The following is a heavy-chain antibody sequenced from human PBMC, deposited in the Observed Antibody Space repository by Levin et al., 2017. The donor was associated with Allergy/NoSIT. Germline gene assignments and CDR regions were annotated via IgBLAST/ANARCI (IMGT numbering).Heavy chain of an antibody. J-gene: IGHJ4*02. CDR3: ARDWDGTFDY. CDR2: IYYSGST. CDR1: GGSVSSGSYY. Sequence: SETLSLTCTVSGGSVSSGSYYWSWIRQPPGKGLEWIGYIYYSGSTNYNPSLKSRVTISVDTSKNQFSLKLSSVTAADTAVYYCARDWDGTFDYWGQGTLVTVSS. D-gene: IGHD1-26*01. V-gene: IGHV4-61*01.